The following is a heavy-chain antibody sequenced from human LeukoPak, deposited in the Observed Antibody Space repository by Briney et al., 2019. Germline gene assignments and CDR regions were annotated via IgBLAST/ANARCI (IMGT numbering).Heavy chain of an antibody. CDR1: GGSLRTYY. V-gene: IGHV4-59*08. CDR3: ARHPSAVAGKTFDC. Sequence: PSETLSLTCTVSGGSLRTYYWSWIRQPPGKGLEWIGYIYYTGSTNYNPPLKSRAPISVDASNNQFSLQLSSVTAADTAVYYCARHPSAVAGKTFDCWGQGTLVTVYS. J-gene: IGHJ4*02. CDR2: IYYTGST. D-gene: IGHD6-19*01.